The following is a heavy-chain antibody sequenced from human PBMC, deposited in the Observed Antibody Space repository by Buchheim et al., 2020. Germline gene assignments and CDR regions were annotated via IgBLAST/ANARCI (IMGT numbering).Heavy chain of an antibody. CDR3: ARGIWGSRYFDL. Sequence: EVQLVESGGGLVQPGGSLRLSCAASGFTFSNYWMHWVRQAPGQGLVWVSYINDDGSSTRYADSVKGRFTISRDNAKNTLYLQMNSLRADDTAVYYRARGIWGSRYFDLWGRGTL. CDR1: GFTFSNYW. CDR2: INDDGSST. J-gene: IGHJ2*01. V-gene: IGHV3-74*01. D-gene: IGHD7-27*01.